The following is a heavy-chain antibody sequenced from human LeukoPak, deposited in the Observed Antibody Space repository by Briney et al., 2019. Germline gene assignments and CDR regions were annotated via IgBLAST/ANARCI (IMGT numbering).Heavy chain of an antibody. CDR1: GYTFTSYD. V-gene: IGHV1-8*01. D-gene: IGHD3-22*01. J-gene: IGHJ4*02. CDR3: ARGQYYYDSSGYYQTPFDY. Sequence: ASVKVSCKASGYTFTSYDFNWLRQATGQGPEWMGWMNPNSGATGYAQKFQGRVTMTRSASINTAYMELSNLRSEDTAVYYCARGQYYYDSSGYYQTPFDYWGQGTLVTVSS. CDR2: MNPNSGAT.